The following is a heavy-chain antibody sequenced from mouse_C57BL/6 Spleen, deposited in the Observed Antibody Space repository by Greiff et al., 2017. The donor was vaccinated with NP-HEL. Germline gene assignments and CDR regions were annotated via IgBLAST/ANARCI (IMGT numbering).Heavy chain of an antibody. V-gene: IGHV14-2*01. CDR1: GFTITDYY. CDR2: IDPEDGET. Sequence: VQLQQPGAELVKPGASVKLSCTASGFTITDYYMHWVKQRPEQGLEWIGRIDPEDGETKYAPKFQGKATITADTSSNTAYMQLSSLTSEDAAVDYCSRGGTAQATLRYWGQGTTLTVSS. J-gene: IGHJ2*01. D-gene: IGHD3-2*02. CDR3: SRGGTAQATLRY.